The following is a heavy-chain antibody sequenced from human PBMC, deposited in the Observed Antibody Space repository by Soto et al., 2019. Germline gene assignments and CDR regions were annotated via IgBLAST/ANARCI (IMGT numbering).Heavy chain of an antibody. J-gene: IGHJ1*01. Sequence: GESLKISCQTSDEIFNTYWITWVRQMPGSGLEWVGRIDPSDSYTTYNPSLKGHVILSVDKSMNTAYVQWTSLRASDTAMYFCGRDFGSGHADVWGQGTLVTVSS. CDR2: IDPSDSYT. D-gene: IGHD1-26*01. CDR3: GRDFGSGHADV. V-gene: IGHV5-10-1*01. CDR1: DEIFNTYW.